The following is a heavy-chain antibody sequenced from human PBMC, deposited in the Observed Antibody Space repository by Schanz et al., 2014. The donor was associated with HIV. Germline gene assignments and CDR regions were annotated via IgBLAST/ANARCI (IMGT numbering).Heavy chain of an antibody. V-gene: IGHV3-74*01. D-gene: IGHD1-26*01. Sequence: VQLVESGGALVQPGGSLRLSCVASGFTFSGYWMHWVRQAPGEGLVWVSRISSDGRTTIYADYVKGRFTISRDNSKHSLYLQMNSLIPDDTAVYYCARDKKSGNYDGGFDSWGQGTLVTVSS. CDR2: ISSDGRTT. J-gene: IGHJ5*01. CDR3: ARDKKSGNYDGGFDS. CDR1: GFTFSGYW.